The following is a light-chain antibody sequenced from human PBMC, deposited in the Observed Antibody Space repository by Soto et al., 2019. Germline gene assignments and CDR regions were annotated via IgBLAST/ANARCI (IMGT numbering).Light chain of an antibody. V-gene: IGKV2-30*01. CDR3: MQGTHWPIT. CDR2: KVS. CDR1: RRLVYSDGDTS. J-gene: IGKJ5*01. Sequence: VMTRSPLSLPVTLGQPASISCRSSRRLVYSDGDTSLNWFRQRPGQSPRRLIYKVSNRDSGVPARFSGSGSGTDFALKISRVEAEDVGVYYCMQGTHWPITFGQGTRLEI.